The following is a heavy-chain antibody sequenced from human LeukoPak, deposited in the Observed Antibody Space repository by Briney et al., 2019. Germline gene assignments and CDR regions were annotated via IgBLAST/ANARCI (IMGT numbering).Heavy chain of an antibody. Sequence: GGSLRLSCAASGFTVSSNYMSWVRQAPGKGLEWVSVIYSGGSTYYADSVKGRFAISRDNSKNTLYLQMNSLRGEDTAVYYCARVGGDSYYYYYYMDVWGKGTTVTVSS. D-gene: IGHD1-26*01. CDR1: GFTVSSNY. CDR2: IYSGGST. CDR3: ARVGGDSYYYYYYMDV. V-gene: IGHV3-53*01. J-gene: IGHJ6*03.